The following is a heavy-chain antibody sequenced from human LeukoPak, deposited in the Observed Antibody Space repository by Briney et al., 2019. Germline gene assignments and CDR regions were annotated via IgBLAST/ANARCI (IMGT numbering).Heavy chain of an antibody. CDR3: AISTTVVTPFDY. Sequence: GGSLRLPCVASGFTFSNYNMNWVRQAPGKGLEWVSYITSSSGTKHYADSVKGRFAISRDNADNSLFLQMNSLRAKDTAVYYCAISTTVVTPFDYWGRGTLVTVSS. CDR2: ITSSSGTK. J-gene: IGHJ4*02. V-gene: IGHV3-48*04. CDR1: GFTFSNYN. D-gene: IGHD4-23*01.